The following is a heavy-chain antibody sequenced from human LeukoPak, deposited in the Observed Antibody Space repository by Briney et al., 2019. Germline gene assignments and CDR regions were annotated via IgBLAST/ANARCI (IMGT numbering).Heavy chain of an antibody. CDR2: ISGSGGST. CDR1: GFTFSSYA. CDR3: AKDPSGALGAFDI. J-gene: IGHJ3*02. D-gene: IGHD7-27*01. V-gene: IGHV3-23*01. Sequence: GGSLRLYCAASGFTFSSYAMSWVRQAPGKGLEWVSAISGSGGSTYYADSVKGRFTISRDNSKNTLYLQMNSLRAEDTAVYYCAKDPSGALGAFDIWGQGTMVTVSS.